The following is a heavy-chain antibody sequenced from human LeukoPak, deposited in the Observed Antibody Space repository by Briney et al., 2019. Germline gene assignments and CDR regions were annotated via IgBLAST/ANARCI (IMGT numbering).Heavy chain of an antibody. D-gene: IGHD3-16*01. CDR2: LRYDGSNK. J-gene: IGHJ3*02. Sequence: AGGSLRLSCAASGFVFSNSGMHWVRQAPGKGLEWVAFLRYDGSNKFYTDSVKGRSTISRDNSKNTLYLQMNSLRAEDTAVYYCAKDSIYGGWGNAFDIWGQGTMVTVSS. CDR1: GFVFSNSG. V-gene: IGHV3-30*02. CDR3: AKDSIYGGWGNAFDI.